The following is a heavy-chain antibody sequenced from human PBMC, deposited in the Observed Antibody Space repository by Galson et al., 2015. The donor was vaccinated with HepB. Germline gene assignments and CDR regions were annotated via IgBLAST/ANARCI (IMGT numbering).Heavy chain of an antibody. CDR1: GSTFTGYY. CDR3: ARPMYSSSSSPDY. V-gene: IGHV1-2*02. J-gene: IGHJ4*02. D-gene: IGHD6-6*01. CDR2: INPNSGGT. Sequence: SVKVSCKASGSTFTGYYMHWVRQAPGQGLEGMGWINPNSGGTNYAQKFQGRVTMTRDTSISTAYMELSRLRSDDTAVYYCARPMYSSSSSPDYWGQGTLVTVSS.